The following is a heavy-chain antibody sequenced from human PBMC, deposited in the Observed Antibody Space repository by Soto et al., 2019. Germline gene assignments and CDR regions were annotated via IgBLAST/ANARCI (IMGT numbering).Heavy chain of an antibody. CDR2: INTLSGDT. CDR1: GYTFSGYY. J-gene: IGHJ4*02. D-gene: IGHD3-3*02. Sequence: QVQLVQSGAEVKKPGGSVKVSCKASGYTFSGYYMHWVRQAPGQGLEWMGWINTLSGDTSFPQKLQGRLAMTRDTSIDTAFMEVSRLTSDDTAIYYCARSLLNVILPLAYWGQGTLVSVSS. CDR3: ARSLLNVILPLAY. V-gene: IGHV1-2*02.